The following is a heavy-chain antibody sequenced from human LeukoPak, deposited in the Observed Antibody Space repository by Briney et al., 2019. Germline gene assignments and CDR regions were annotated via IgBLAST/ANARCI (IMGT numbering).Heavy chain of an antibody. V-gene: IGHV3-30*02. CDR1: GFTFSSYG. CDR2: IRYDGSNK. Sequence: GGSLGLSCAASGFTFSSYGMHWVRQAPGKGLEWVAFIRYDGSNKYYADSVKGRFTISRDNSKNTLYLQMNSLRAEDTAVYYCAKDGAYCSGGSCYRYYYYYYYMDVWGKGTTVTVSS. CDR3: AKDGAYCSGGSCYRYYYYYYYMDV. J-gene: IGHJ6*03. D-gene: IGHD2-15*01.